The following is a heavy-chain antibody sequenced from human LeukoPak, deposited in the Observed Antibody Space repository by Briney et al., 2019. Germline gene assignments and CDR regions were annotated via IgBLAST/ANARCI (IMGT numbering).Heavy chain of an antibody. D-gene: IGHD5-24*01. CDR2: ISGSGGST. CDR1: GFTFSSYA. CDR3: AKDRRDGYNPDAFDI. Sequence: GGSLRLSCAASGFTFSSYAMSWVRQAPGKGLEWVSAISGSGGSTYYADSVKGRFTISRDNSKNTLYLQMNSLRAEDTDVYYCAKDRRDGYNPDAFDIWGQGTMVTVSS. V-gene: IGHV3-23*01. J-gene: IGHJ3*02.